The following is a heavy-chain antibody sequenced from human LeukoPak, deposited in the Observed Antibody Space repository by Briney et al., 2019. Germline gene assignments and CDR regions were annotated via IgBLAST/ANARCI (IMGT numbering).Heavy chain of an antibody. J-gene: IGHJ4*02. CDR3: ARLASSRYCSSAACSRDY. CDR2: IYYSGST. D-gene: IGHD2-2*01. Sequence: SETLSLTCTVSGGSISSYYWSWIRQPPGKGLEWIGYIYYSGSTNYNPSLKSRVTISVDTSKNQFSLKLSSVTAADTGVYYCARLASSRYCSSAACSRDYWGQGTLVIVSS. V-gene: IGHV4-59*12. CDR1: GGSISSYY.